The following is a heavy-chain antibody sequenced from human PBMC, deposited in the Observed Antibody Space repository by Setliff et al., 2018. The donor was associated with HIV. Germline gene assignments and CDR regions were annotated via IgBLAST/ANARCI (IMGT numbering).Heavy chain of an antibody. D-gene: IGHD2-2*01. CDR2: IYYSGSS. CDR3: ARVHCSGTNCSGVDYDGMDV. V-gene: IGHV4-59*01. Sequence: SETLSLTCTVSGGSISSYYWSWIRQPPGKGLEWIGYIYYSGSSNYNPSLKSRVTMSVDTSKNQFSLQLSSVTAADPAVYYCARVHCSGTNCSGVDYDGMDVWGQGTTVTVSS. CDR1: GGSISSYY. J-gene: IGHJ6*02.